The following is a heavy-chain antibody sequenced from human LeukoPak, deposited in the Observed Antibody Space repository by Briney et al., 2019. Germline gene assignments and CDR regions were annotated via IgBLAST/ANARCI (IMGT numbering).Heavy chain of an antibody. V-gene: IGHV4-4*02. D-gene: IGHD6-25*01. CDR3: ASRTGVSGPS. CDR2: IHDSGTT. Sequence: SETLSLTCVVSGIXNKYWWTWVRQPPGKGLEWIGEIHDSGTTNYNTSLRSRVIISLDTSKNQLSLKLNSMTAADTAVYYCASRTGVSGPSWGQGALVTVSS. CDR1: GIXNKYW. J-gene: IGHJ5*02.